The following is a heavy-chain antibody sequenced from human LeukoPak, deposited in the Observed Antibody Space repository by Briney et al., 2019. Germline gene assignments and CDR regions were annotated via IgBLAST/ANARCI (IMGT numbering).Heavy chain of an antibody. J-gene: IGHJ6*02. CDR2: ISSSSFI. Sequence: GGSLRVSCAASGFTFSSYTMNWVRQAPGKGLEWVSSISSSSFIYYADSVKGRFTISRDNAKNSLYLQMNSLRAEDTAVYYCASPALGYCISTSCSDVWGQGTTVTVSS. CDR1: GFTFSSYT. CDR3: ASPALGYCISTSCSDV. D-gene: IGHD2-2*01. V-gene: IGHV3-21*01.